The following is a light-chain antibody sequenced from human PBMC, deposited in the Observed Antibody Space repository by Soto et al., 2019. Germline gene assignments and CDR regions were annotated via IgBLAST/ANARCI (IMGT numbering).Light chain of an antibody. CDR1: QSLLHSNGYNY. CDR3: MQARQTPST. J-gene: IGKJ1*01. V-gene: IGKV2-28*01. Sequence: DIVMTQSPLSLPVTPGEPASISCRSSQSLLHSNGYNYLDWYLQKPGQSPQLLIYLGSNRSSGVPDRFSGSGSGTDFTLKISRVEAEDVGVYYCMQARQTPSTFGQGTKVEIK. CDR2: LGS.